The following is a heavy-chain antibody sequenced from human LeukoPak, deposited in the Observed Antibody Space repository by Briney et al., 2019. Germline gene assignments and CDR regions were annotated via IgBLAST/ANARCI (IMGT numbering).Heavy chain of an antibody. D-gene: IGHD3-9*01. V-gene: IGHV3-30*02. Sequence: GGSLRLSCAASGFTFSSYGMHWVRQAPGKGLEWVAFIRYDGSNKYYADSVKGRFTISRDNAKNSLYLQMNSLRAEDTAVYYCARARDLDYDILTAPPLGYGMDVWGQGTTVTVSS. CDR3: ARARDLDYDILTAPPLGYGMDV. J-gene: IGHJ6*02. CDR2: IRYDGSNK. CDR1: GFTFSSYG.